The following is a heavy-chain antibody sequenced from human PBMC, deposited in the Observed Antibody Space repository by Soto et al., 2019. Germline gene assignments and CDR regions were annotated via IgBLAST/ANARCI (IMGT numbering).Heavy chain of an antibody. CDR1: GGSISDYQ. D-gene: IGHD3-16*01. CDR3: ARMRGLGEISPYLDY. CDR2: IYYSGRT. V-gene: IGHV4-59*01. J-gene: IGHJ4*02. Sequence: QVQLQESGPGLVKPSETLSLTCSISGGSISDYQWNWIRQPPGKGLEWIGYIYYSGRTNYNPSLKSRLNISLDTSMRQFSLRLRSVTAADTAVYYCARMRGLGEISPYLDYWGQGALVTVSS.